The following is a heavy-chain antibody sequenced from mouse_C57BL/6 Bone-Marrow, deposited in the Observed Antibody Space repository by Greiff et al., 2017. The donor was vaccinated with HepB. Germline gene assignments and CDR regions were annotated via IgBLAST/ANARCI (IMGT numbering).Heavy chain of an antibody. V-gene: IGHV1-69*01. CDR3: ARPYYGSSYDWYFDV. J-gene: IGHJ1*03. D-gene: IGHD1-1*01. CDR1: GYTFTSYW. Sequence: QVQLQQSGAELVMPGASVKLSCKASGYTFTSYWMHWVKQRPGQGLEWIGEIDPSDSYTNYNQKFKGKSTLTVDKSSSTAYMQLSSLTSEDSAVYYCARPYYGSSYDWYFDVWGTGTTVTVSS. CDR2: IDPSDSYT.